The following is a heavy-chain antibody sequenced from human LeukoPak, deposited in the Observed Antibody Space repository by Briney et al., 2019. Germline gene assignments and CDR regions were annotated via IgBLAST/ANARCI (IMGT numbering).Heavy chain of an antibody. CDR2: ISGSGGST. D-gene: IGHD3-10*01. CDR3: AKSMGFGELFRIDYYYFDY. J-gene: IGHJ4*02. V-gene: IGHV3-23*01. CDR1: GFTFSSYA. Sequence: GGSLRLSCAASGFTFSSYAMSWVRQAPGKGLEWVSAISGSGGSTYYAGSVKGRFTISRDNSKNTLYLQMNSLRAEDTAVYYCAKSMGFGELFRIDYYYFDYWGQGTLVTVSS.